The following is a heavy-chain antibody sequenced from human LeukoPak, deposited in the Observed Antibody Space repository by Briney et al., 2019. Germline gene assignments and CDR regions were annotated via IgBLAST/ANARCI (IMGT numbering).Heavy chain of an antibody. CDR2: ISSSGSTI. CDR3: ARDAPRLIAALDY. D-gene: IGHD6-13*01. CDR1: GFTFSDYY. V-gene: IGHV3-11*04. J-gene: IGHJ4*02. Sequence: GGSLRLSCAASGFTFSDYYMSWIRQAPGKGLEWVPYISSSGSTIYYADSVKGRFTISRDNAKNSLYLQMNSLRAEDTAVYYCARDAPRLIAALDYWGQGTLVTVSS.